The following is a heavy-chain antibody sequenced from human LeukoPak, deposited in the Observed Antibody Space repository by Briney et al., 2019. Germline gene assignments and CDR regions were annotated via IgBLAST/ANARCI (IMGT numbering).Heavy chain of an antibody. V-gene: IGHV3-23*01. CDR1: GFTFSSYA. CDR2: ISGSGGST. D-gene: IGHD6-13*01. Sequence: PGGSLRLSCAASGFTFSSYAMSWVRQAPGKGLEWVSVISGSGGSTYYADSVKGRFTISRDNSKNTLYLQMNSLRAEDTAVYYCAKDLFHQSSWHVVYMDVWGKGTTVTVSS. J-gene: IGHJ6*03. CDR3: AKDLFHQSSWHVVYMDV.